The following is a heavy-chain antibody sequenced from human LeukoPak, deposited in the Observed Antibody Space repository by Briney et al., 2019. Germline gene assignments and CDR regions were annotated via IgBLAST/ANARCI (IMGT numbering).Heavy chain of an antibody. CDR3: ARDLRGGNFDY. D-gene: IGHD2-15*01. V-gene: IGHV3-53*04. Sequence: GGSLRLSCAASGFTVSTNYMSWVRQAPGKGLEWVSVIYGGDSTYYADSVKGRFTISRHSSKNTPYLQMNSLRAEDTAVYYCARDLRGGNFDYWGQGTLVTVSS. J-gene: IGHJ4*02. CDR2: IYGGDST. CDR1: GFTVSTNY.